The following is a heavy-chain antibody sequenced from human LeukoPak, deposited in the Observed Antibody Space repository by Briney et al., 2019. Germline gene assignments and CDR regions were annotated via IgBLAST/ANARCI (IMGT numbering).Heavy chain of an antibody. V-gene: IGHV3-48*01. Sequence: NPGGSLRLSCAASGFTFSSYEMNWVRQAPGKGLEWVSYISSSSSTIYYADSVKGRFTISRDNAKNSLYLQMNSLRAEDTAVYYCARGCRDDYSNYWYFDLWGRGTLVTVSS. D-gene: IGHD5-24*01. CDR1: GFTFSSYE. J-gene: IGHJ2*01. CDR3: ARGCRDDYSNYWYFDL. CDR2: ISSSSSTI.